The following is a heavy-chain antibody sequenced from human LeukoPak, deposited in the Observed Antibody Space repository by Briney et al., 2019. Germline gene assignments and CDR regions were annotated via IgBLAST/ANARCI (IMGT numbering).Heavy chain of an antibody. CDR2: ISSYNGNT. CDR3: ARLGPVVVAATVDY. V-gene: IGHV1-18*01. J-gene: IGHJ4*02. CDR1: GYTFTSYG. Sequence: ASVKVSCKASGYTFTSYGISWVRQAPGQGLEWMGWISSYNGNTNYAQKLQGRVTMTTDTSTSAAYMELRSLRSDDTAVYYCARLGPVVVAATVDYWGQGTLVTVSS. D-gene: IGHD2-15*01.